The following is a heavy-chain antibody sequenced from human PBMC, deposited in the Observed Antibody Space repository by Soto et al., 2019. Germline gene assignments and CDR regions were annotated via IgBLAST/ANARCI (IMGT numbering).Heavy chain of an antibody. CDR3: ARGGGPAATYLYYYYGMDV. CDR2: IYSGGST. D-gene: IGHD2-2*01. J-gene: IGHJ6*02. V-gene: IGHV3-53*01. Sequence: PGGSLRLSCAASGFTVSGNYLTWVRQAPGKGLEWVSAIYSGGSTYYADSVKGRFTISRDNSKNTLYLQMNSLRAEDTAVYYCARGGGPAATYLYYYYGMDVWGPGTTVTVSS. CDR1: GFTVSGNY.